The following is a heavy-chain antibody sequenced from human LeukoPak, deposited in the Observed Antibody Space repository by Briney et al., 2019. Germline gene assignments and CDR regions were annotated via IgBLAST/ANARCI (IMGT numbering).Heavy chain of an antibody. CDR3: AKDQNPTK. Sequence: SETLSLTCTVSGGSISSYYWSWIRQPPGKGLEWIGYIYYSGSTNYNPSLKSRVTISVDTSKNQFSLKLSSVTAADTAVYYCAKDQNPTKWGQGALVIVSS. V-gene: IGHV4-59*12. D-gene: IGHD1-14*01. J-gene: IGHJ4*02. CDR2: IYYSGST. CDR1: GGSISSYY.